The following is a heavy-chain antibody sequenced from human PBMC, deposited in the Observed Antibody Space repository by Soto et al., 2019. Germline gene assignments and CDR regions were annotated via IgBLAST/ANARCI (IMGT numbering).Heavy chain of an antibody. Sequence: SVKVSCKSSGVTFSSYAISWVRQAPGQGLEWMGGIIPIFGTANYAQKFQGRVTITADESTSTAYMELSSLRSEDTAVDECARMSFGVVPLGAFEIWGQGTRGTVS. CDR2: IIPIFGTA. D-gene: IGHD3-3*01. V-gene: IGHV1-69*13. J-gene: IGHJ3*02. CDR3: ARMSFGVVPLGAFEI. CDR1: GVTFSSYA.